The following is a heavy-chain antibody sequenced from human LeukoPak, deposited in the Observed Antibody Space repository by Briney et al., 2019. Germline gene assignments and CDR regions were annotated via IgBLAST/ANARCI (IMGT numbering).Heavy chain of an antibody. D-gene: IGHD3-3*01. CDR3: AKVGMTIFGVVTAYGMDV. J-gene: IGHJ6*02. Sequence: GGSLRLSCAASGFTFSSYAMSWVRQAPGKGLEWVSAISGSGGSTYYADSVKGRFTISRDNSKNTLYLQMNSLRAEDTAVYYCAKVGMTIFGVVTAYGMDVWSQGTTVTVSS. CDR1: GFTFSSYA. CDR2: ISGSGGST. V-gene: IGHV3-23*01.